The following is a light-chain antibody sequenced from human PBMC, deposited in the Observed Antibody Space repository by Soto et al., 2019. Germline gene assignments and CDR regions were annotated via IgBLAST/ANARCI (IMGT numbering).Light chain of an antibody. J-gene: IGKJ2*01. CDR2: GAS. CDR1: QSVSSN. Sequence: EIVMTQSPATLSVSPGARATLSCRASQSVSSNLAWYQQKPGQAPRLLIYGASTRATGIPARFSGSGSGTEFTLTISRLQSEDFAVYYCQQYNNWPPYTVGQGTKLEIK. V-gene: IGKV3D-15*01. CDR3: QQYNNWPPYT.